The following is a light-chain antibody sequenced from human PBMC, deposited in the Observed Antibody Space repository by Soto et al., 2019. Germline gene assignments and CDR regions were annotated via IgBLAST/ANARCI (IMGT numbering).Light chain of an antibody. CDR1: QSVSSSY. CDR3: QQRSNWPIT. Sequence: EIVLTQSLGTLSLSPGERXTLXCRASQSVSSSYLAWYQQKPGQAPRLLIYGASTRAAGIPDRFSGSGSGTDFTLTISSLEPEDFAVYYCQQRSNWPITFGQGTRLEIK. V-gene: IGKV3D-20*02. J-gene: IGKJ5*01. CDR2: GAS.